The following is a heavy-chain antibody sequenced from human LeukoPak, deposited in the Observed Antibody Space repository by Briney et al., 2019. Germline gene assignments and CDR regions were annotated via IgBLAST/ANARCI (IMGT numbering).Heavy chain of an antibody. D-gene: IGHD3-10*01. J-gene: IGHJ6*03. V-gene: IGHV4-59*12. CDR3: ARGSTYYYGSGRSYYYYYMDV. Sequence: SETLSLTCTVSGGSISNKYWSWIRQPPGKGLEWIGYIYYSGSTNYNPSLKSRVTISVDTSKNQFSLKLSSVTAADTAVYYCARGSTYYYGSGRSYYYYYMDVWGKGTTVTVSS. CDR2: IYYSGST. CDR1: GGSISNKY.